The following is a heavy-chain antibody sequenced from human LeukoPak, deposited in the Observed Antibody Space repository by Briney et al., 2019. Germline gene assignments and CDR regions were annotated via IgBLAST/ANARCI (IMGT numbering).Heavy chain of an antibody. Sequence: GGSLRLSCAASGFTFSSHWMDWVRQAPGKGLEWVANIKQDGSESYYLDSVKGRFTISRDNAKSSLYLQMNSLRAEDTAVYYCTTAGGFYWGQGTLVTVSS. J-gene: IGHJ4*02. CDR1: GFTFSSHW. CDR3: TTAGGFY. D-gene: IGHD3-16*01. CDR2: IKQDGSES. V-gene: IGHV3-7*01.